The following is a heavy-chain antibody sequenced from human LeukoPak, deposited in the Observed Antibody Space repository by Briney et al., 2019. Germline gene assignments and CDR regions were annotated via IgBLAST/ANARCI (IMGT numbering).Heavy chain of an antibody. D-gene: IGHD3-9*01. Sequence: SETLSLTCTVSGGSISSGDYYWSWIRQPPGKGLEWIGYIYYSGSTYYNPSLKSRVTISVDTSKNQFSLKLSSVTAADTAVYYCARAYFDWLLYPNRFDPWGQGTLATVSS. CDR3: ARAYFDWLLYPNRFDP. J-gene: IGHJ5*02. CDR2: IYYSGST. CDR1: GGSISSGDYY. V-gene: IGHV4-30-4*01.